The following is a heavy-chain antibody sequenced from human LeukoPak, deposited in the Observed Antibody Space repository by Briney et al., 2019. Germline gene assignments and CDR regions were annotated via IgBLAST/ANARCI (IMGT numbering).Heavy chain of an antibody. CDR2: ISWNSGSI. J-gene: IGHJ3*02. CDR1: GFTFDDYA. D-gene: IGHD3-22*01. Sequence: GGSLRLSCAASGFTFDDYAMHWVRQAPGKGLEWVSGISWNSGSIGYADSVKGRFTISRDNAKNSLYLQMNSLRAEDTAVYYCARGAHSMIVVGPAFDAFDIWGQGTMVTVSS. CDR3: ARGAHSMIVVGPAFDAFDI. V-gene: IGHV3-9*01.